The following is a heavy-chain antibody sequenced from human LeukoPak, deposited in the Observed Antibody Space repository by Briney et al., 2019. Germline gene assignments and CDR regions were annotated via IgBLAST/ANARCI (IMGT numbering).Heavy chain of an antibody. D-gene: IGHD3-10*01. CDR3: AREANYYGSGSYFEGTFDY. CDR1: GGSISSYY. J-gene: IGHJ4*02. CDR2: IYYSGST. Sequence: PSETLSLTCTVSGGSISSYYWSWIRQPPGKGLEWIGYIYYSGSTNYNPSLKSRVTISIDTSKNEFSLKLTSVIAADTAVYFCAREANYYGSGSYFEGTFDYWGQGSLVTVSS. V-gene: IGHV4-59*01.